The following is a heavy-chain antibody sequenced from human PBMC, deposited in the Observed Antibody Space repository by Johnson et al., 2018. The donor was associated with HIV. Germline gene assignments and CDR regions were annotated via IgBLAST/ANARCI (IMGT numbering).Heavy chain of an antibody. V-gene: IGHV3-7*01. CDR2: IKQDGSEK. Sequence: VQLVESGGGLVQPGGSLRLSCAASGFTFITYWMSWVRQAPGKGLEWVANIKQDGSEKYYVDSVKGRFTISRDNAKNTLYLQMNSLRAEDTAVYYCARRGGRYRHDDLDIWGQGTMVTVSS. J-gene: IGHJ3*02. CDR3: ARRGGRYRHDDLDI. D-gene: IGHD3-16*01. CDR1: GFTFITYW.